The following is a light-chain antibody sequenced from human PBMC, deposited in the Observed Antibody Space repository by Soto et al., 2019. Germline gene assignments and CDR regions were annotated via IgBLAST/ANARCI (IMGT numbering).Light chain of an antibody. CDR2: EVS. CDR1: SSDVGSYNI. Sequence: QSALTQPASVSGSPGQLITISCTGTSSDVGSYNIVSWYQQYPGKAPKLMIYEVSKRPSGVSNRFSGSKSGNTASLTISGLQAEDEADYYCCSYAGNITWVFGGGTKLTVL. J-gene: IGLJ3*02. V-gene: IGLV2-23*02. CDR3: CSYAGNITWV.